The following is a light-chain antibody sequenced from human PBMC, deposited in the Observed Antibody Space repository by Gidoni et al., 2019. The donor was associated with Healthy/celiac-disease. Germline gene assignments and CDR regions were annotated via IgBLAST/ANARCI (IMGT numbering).Light chain of an antibody. CDR3: QQRSNWPPT. V-gene: IGKV3-11*01. CDR2: DAS. CDR1: QSVSSC. J-gene: IGKJ1*01. Sequence: DILLTQSPATLSLSPGERATLTCRASQSVSSCLAWYQQKPGQAPRLLIYDASNRATGIPARFSGSGSGTDFTLTISSLEPEDFAVYYCQQRSNWPPTFGQGTKVEIK.